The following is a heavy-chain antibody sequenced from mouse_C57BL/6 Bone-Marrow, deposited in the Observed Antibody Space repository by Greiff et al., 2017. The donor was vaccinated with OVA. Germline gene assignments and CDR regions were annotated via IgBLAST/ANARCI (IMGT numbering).Heavy chain of an antibody. D-gene: IGHD1-1*01. CDR2: IYPSDSET. V-gene: IGHV1-61*01. Sequence: QVQLQQPGAELVRPGSSVKLSCKASGYTFTSYWMDWVKQRPGQGLEWIGNIYPSDSETHYNQKFKDKATLTVDKSSSTAYMQLSSLTSEDSAVYYCARGDYGSSYPYAMDYWGQGTSVTVSS. J-gene: IGHJ4*01. CDR3: ARGDYGSSYPYAMDY. CDR1: GYTFTSYW.